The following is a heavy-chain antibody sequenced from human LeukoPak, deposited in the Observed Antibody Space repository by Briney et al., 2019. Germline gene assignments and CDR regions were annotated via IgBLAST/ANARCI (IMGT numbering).Heavy chain of an antibody. CDR3: ARATSGYADY. D-gene: IGHD5-12*01. J-gene: IGHJ4*02. CDR2: IWYDGSET. V-gene: IGHV3-33*01. CDR1: GFTFSGNG. Sequence: GGSLRLSCGASGFTFSGNGMHWVRQAPGKGLEGVALIWYDGSETLYADFVRGRFTISRDNSKNTVYLQMDNLGAEDTAVYYCARATSGYADYWGQGTLVIVSS.